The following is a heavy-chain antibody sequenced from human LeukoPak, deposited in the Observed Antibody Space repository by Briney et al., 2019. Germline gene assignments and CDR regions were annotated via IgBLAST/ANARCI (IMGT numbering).Heavy chain of an antibody. CDR3: AKPLPGTYFSFDY. Sequence: GGSLRLSCAASGFTSSSYVISWVRQAPGKGLEWVSAITGTAGSTYYADSVKGRFTISRDNSKNTVFLQISSLRAEDTAVYYCAKPLPGTYFSFDYWGQGTLVTVSS. V-gene: IGHV3-23*01. CDR1: GFTSSSYV. J-gene: IGHJ4*02. CDR2: ITGTAGST. D-gene: IGHD1-26*01.